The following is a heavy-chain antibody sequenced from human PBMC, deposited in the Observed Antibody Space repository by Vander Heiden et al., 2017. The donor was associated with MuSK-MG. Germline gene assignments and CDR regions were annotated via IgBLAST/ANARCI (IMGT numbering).Heavy chain of an antibody. V-gene: IGHV3-23*01. CDR3: AKVLQMGSSGWLYYYGMDV. D-gene: IGHD6-19*01. CDR1: GFTFSSYA. CDR2: ISGSGGST. J-gene: IGHJ6*02. Sequence: EVQLLESGGGLVQPGGSLRLSCAAPGFTFSSYAMSWVRQAPGKGLEWVSAISGSGGSTYYADSVKGRFTISRDNSKNTLYLQMNSLRAEDTAVYYCAKVLQMGSSGWLYYYGMDVWGQGTTVTVSS.